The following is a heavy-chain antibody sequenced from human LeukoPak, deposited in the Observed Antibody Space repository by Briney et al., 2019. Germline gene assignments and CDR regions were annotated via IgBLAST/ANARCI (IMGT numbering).Heavy chain of an antibody. CDR1: GDSISSGDYY. Sequence: PSQTLSLTCTVSGDSISSGDYYWSWIRQPPGKGLEWIGYIYYSGSTNYNPSLKSRVTISVDTSKNQFSLKLSSVTAADTAVYYCARGYSGYDSDYWGQGTLVTVSS. J-gene: IGHJ4*02. D-gene: IGHD5-12*01. V-gene: IGHV4-61*08. CDR2: IYYSGST. CDR3: ARGYSGYDSDY.